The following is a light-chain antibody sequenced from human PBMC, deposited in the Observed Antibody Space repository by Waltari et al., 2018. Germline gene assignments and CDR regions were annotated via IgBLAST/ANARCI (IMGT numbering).Light chain of an antibody. Sequence: QSALTQPASVSGSPGQSITISCTGTSSDIGAYNYVAWFQQNPGRTPNLIIHNVSNRPSGVSNRFSGSKSGNTASLTISGLQAEDDADYYCISYTTSSTYVFGSGTKVTVL. CDR3: ISYTTSSTYV. J-gene: IGLJ1*01. CDR1: SSDIGAYNY. V-gene: IGLV2-14*01. CDR2: NVS.